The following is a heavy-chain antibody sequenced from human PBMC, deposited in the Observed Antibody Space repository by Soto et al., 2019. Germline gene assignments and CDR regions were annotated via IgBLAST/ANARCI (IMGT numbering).Heavy chain of an antibody. V-gene: IGHV4-59*01. CDR1: GGSISSYY. Sequence: SETLSLTCTVSGGSISSYYWSWIRQPPGKGLEWIGYIYYSGSTNYNPSLKSRVTISVDTSKNQFSLKLSSVTAADTAVYYCARDQYDFRSGSCYYAMEVWGQGTKVTVSS. CDR3: ARDQYDFRSGSCYYAMEV. J-gene: IGHJ6*02. D-gene: IGHD3-3*01. CDR2: IYYSGST.